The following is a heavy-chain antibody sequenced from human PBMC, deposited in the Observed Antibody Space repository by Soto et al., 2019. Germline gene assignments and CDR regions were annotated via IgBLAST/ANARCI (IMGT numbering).Heavy chain of an antibody. D-gene: IGHD1-26*01. CDR3: AKKWATAQYYYYGMDV. CDR1: GFTFSSYA. J-gene: IGHJ6*02. Sequence: LRLSCAASGFTFSSYAMSWVRQAPGKGLEWVSAISGSGGSTYYADSVKGRFTISRDNSKNTLYLQMNSLRAEDTAVYYCAKKWATAQYYYYGMDVWGQGTTVTVSS. CDR2: ISGSGGST. V-gene: IGHV3-23*01.